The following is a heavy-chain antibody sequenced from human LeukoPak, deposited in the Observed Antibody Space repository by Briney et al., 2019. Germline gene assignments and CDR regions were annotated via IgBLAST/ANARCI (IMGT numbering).Heavy chain of an antibody. J-gene: IGHJ3*02. Sequence: PGGSLRLSCAASGFTFSSYWMNWVRQAPGKGLEWVANMKEDGSEKYYVDSVKGRFTISRDNAKNSLYLEMNSLRAEDTAVYYCARSSAAGFDIWGQGTMVTVSS. CDR3: ARSSAAGFDI. CDR1: GFTFSSYW. CDR2: MKEDGSEK. D-gene: IGHD6-25*01. V-gene: IGHV3-7*04.